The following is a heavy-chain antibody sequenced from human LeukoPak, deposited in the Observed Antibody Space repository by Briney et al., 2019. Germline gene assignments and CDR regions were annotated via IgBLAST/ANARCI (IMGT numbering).Heavy chain of an antibody. V-gene: IGHV3-64*01. CDR1: GFTFNDYA. J-gene: IGHJ4*02. CDR2: ISNDGVST. CDR3: ARDAGHFDY. Sequence: PGGSLRLSCAASGFTFNDYAMYWVRQAPGKGLEYVSAISNDGVSTYYGSSVKDRFTISRDNSKNTLYLQMGGLRAEDMAVYYCARDAGHFDYWGQGTLVTVSS.